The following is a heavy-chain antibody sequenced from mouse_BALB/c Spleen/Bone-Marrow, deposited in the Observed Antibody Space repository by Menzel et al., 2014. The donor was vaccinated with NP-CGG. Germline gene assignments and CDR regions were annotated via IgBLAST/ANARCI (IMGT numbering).Heavy chain of an antibody. CDR1: GYVFSSSW. J-gene: IGHJ3*01. D-gene: IGHD1-1*01. CDR2: IYPGDGDT. V-gene: IGHV1-82*01. Sequence: QVQLQQSGPELVKSGASVKIPCKASGYVFSSSWMNWVKQRPGQGLEWIGRIYPGDGDTNYNGKFKGKATLTADKSSSTAYMQLSNLTSVDSAVYFCARAYGSSFFAYWGQGTLVTVSA. CDR3: ARAYGSSFFAY.